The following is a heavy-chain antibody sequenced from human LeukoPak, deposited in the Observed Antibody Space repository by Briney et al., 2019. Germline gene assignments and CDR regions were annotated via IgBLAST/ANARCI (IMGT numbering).Heavy chain of an antibody. J-gene: IGHJ4*02. Sequence: ASVKVSCKASGGTFSSYAISWVRQAPGQGLEWMGGIIPIFGTANYAQKFQGRVTITTDESTSTAYMELRSLRSEDTAVFYCVRGSATTVFDYWGQGTLVTVSS. V-gene: IGHV1-69*05. CDR2: IIPIFGTA. D-gene: IGHD4-17*01. CDR3: VRGSATTVFDY. CDR1: GGTFSSYA.